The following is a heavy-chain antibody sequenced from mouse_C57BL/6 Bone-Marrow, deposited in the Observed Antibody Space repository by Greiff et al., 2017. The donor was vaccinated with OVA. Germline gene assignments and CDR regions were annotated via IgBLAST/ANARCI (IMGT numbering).Heavy chain of an antibody. Sequence: QVQLQQSGAELARPGASVKMSCKASGYTFTSYTMHWVKQRPGQGLEWIGYINPSSGYTKYNQKFKDKATLTADKSSSTAYMQLSSLTSYDSAVYYCARKGCYYDYVFAYWGQGTLVTVSA. CDR1: GYTFTSYT. CDR2: INPSSGYT. J-gene: IGHJ3*01. D-gene: IGHD2-4*01. CDR3: ARKGCYYDYVFAY. V-gene: IGHV1-4*01.